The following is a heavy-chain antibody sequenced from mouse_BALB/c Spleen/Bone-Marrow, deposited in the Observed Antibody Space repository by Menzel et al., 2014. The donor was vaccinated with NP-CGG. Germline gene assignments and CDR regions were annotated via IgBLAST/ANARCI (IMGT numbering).Heavy chain of an antibody. CDR2: ISNGGGST. V-gene: IGHV5-12-2*01. Sequence: EVQRVESGGGLVQPGGSLKLSCAASGFTFSSYTMSWVRQTPEKRLEWVAYISNGGGSTYYPDTVKGRFTISRDNAKNTLYLQMSSLKSEDTAMYHCARHYYGSSYFDYWGQGTTLTVSS. CDR3: ARHYYGSSYFDY. D-gene: IGHD1-1*01. J-gene: IGHJ2*01. CDR1: GFTFSSYT.